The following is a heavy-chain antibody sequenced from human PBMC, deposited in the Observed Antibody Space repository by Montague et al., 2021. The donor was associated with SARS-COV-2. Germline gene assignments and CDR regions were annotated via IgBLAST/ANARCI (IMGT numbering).Heavy chain of an antibody. D-gene: IGHD3-22*01. J-gene: IGHJ3*01. CDR2: IYYSGST. Sequence: SETLSLTCTVSGGSISSSSYYWGWVRQPPGKGLEWIGSIYYSGSTYYNPSLKSRVTITVDTSKNQFSLKLSSVTAADTAVYYCARFPTSYYYDSEAAPATPDAFDLWGQGTMVTVSS. CDR1: GGSISSSSYY. V-gene: IGHV4-39*01. CDR3: ARFPTSYYYDSEAAPATPDAFDL.